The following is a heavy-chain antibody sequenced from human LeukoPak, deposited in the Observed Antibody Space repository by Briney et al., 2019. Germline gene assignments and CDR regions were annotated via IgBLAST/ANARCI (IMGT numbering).Heavy chain of an antibody. D-gene: IGHD6-13*01. CDR3: VKEKLGSRWCTFDY. CDR1: GFTFSSYG. Sequence: PGRSLRLSCAATGFTFSSYGMHWVRQAPGKGLEWVSLINRDGGTTYYADSVKGRFTISRDNSKNSLYLQMNSLRTEDTALYYCVKEKLGSRWCTFDYWGQGTLVTVSS. CDR2: INRDGGTT. V-gene: IGHV3-43*02. J-gene: IGHJ4*02.